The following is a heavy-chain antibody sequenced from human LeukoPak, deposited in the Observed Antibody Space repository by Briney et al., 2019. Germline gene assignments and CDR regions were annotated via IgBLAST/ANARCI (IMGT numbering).Heavy chain of an antibody. CDR1: GFTFSSYA. CDR3: AKSFGDYGDHVSPFGY. J-gene: IGHJ4*02. Sequence: GGSLRLSCAASGFTFSSYAMSWVRQAPGKGLEWVSAISGSGGSTYYADSVKGRFTISRDNSKNTLYLQMNSLRAEDTAVYYCAKSFGDYGDHVSPFGYWGQGTLVTVSS. CDR2: ISGSGGST. D-gene: IGHD4-17*01. V-gene: IGHV3-23*01.